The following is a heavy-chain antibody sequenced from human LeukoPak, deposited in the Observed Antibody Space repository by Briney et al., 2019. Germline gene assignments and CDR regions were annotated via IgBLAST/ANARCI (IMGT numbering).Heavy chain of an antibody. D-gene: IGHD6-19*01. Sequence: GGSLRLSCAASGFTFSSYGMHWVRQAPGKGLEWVAVIWYDGSNKYYADSVKGRFTISRDNSKNTLYLQMNSLRAEDTAVYYCAKSSLLAVAGTGDYWGQGTLVTVSS. J-gene: IGHJ4*02. CDR3: AKSSLLAVAGTGDY. CDR1: GFTFSSYG. V-gene: IGHV3-33*06. CDR2: IWYDGSNK.